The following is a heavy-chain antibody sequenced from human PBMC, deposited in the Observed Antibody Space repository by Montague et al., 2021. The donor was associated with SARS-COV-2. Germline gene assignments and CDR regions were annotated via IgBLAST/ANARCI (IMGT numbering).Heavy chain of an antibody. CDR3: AHYYYDRSGVDY. D-gene: IGHD3-22*01. V-gene: IGHV2-5*02. CDR2: IYWDDDK. Sequence: PALVKPTQTLTLTCTFSGFSLSPRGVGVGWIRQPPGKALEWLALIYWDDDKRYSPSLKSSLTITKDTSKNQVVLTMTNMDPVDTATYYCAHYYYDRSGVDYWGRGTLVTGSS. CDR1: GFSLSPRGVG. J-gene: IGHJ4*02.